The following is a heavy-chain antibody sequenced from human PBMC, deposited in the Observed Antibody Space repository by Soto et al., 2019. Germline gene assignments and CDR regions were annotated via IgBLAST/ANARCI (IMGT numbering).Heavy chain of an antibody. J-gene: IGHJ3*02. D-gene: IGHD5-12*01. CDR1: GFSLSTSGMC. V-gene: IGHV2-70*01. CDR2: IDWDDDK. CDR3: ARIEWLQMAKAFDI. Sequence: SGPTQVNPTQTLTLTCSFSGFSLSTSGMCVSWIRQPPGKALEWLALIDWDDDKYYSTSLKTRLTISKDTSKNQVVLTMTNMDPVDTATYYCARIEWLQMAKAFDIWGQGTMVTVSS.